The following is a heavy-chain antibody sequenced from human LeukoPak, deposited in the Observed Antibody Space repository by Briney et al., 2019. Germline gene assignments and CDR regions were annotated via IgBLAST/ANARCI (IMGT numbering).Heavy chain of an antibody. CDR1: GGTFSSYT. CDR3: ARDRGRFLEWLDYFDY. J-gene: IGHJ4*02. D-gene: IGHD3-3*01. V-gene: IGHV1-69*04. Sequence: SVKVSCKASGGTFSSYTISWVRQAPGQGLEWMGRIIPILGIANYAQKFQGRVTITADKSTSTAYMELSSLGSEDAAVYYCARDRGRFLEWLDYFDYWGQGTLVTVSS. CDR2: IIPILGIA.